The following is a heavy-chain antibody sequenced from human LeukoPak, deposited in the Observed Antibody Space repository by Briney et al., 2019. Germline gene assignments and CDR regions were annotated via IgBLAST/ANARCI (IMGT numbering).Heavy chain of an antibody. CDR3: TREGGSTDAGF. J-gene: IGHJ4*02. Sequence: GGSLRLTCEASGFSFSASSMNWVRQAPGKGLEWVSSIFGDGPGLYYADSVKGRFTISRDNGKNSVYLEMNSLRDDDTAVYYCTREGGSTDAGFWGQGTLVTVSS. CDR1: GFSFSASS. V-gene: IGHV3-21*06. D-gene: IGHD5/OR15-5a*01. CDR2: IFGDGPGL.